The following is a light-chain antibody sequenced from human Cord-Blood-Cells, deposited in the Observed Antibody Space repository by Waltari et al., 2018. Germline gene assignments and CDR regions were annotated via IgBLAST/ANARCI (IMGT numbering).Light chain of an antibody. V-gene: IGKV1-39*01. CDR2: AAS. J-gene: IGKJ2*01. CDR1: QSISSY. Sequence: IQMTQSPYSLPASVGESVTITCRASQSISSYLNWYQQKPGKAPKLLIYAASSLQSGVPSRFSGSGSGTDFTLTISSLQPEDFATYYCQQSYSTPPYTFGQGTKLEIK. CDR3: QQSYSTPPYT.